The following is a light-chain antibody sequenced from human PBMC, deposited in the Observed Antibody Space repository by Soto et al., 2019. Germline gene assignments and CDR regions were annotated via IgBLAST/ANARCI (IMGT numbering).Light chain of an antibody. Sequence: DIQMTQSPSSLSASVGDRVTITCRASQDISNSLAWYQQKPGQVPQVLIYAASILQSGVPARFSGSGSGTDFTLTINSLQPEDVATYYCQKYNSAPLTFGGGTKVEI. CDR1: QDISNS. V-gene: IGKV1-27*01. CDR3: QKYNSAPLT. CDR2: AAS. J-gene: IGKJ4*01.